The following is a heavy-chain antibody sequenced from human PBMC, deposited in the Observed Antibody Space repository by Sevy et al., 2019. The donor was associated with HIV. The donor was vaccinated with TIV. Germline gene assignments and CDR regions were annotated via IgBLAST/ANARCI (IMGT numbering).Heavy chain of an antibody. CDR3: AKSCGSIIAAGLDY. J-gene: IGHJ4*02. D-gene: IGHD6-6*01. CDR1: GFTFSSYS. CDR2: VSSSSDYI. V-gene: IGHV3-21*01. Sequence: GGSLRLSCVASGFTFSSYSMHWVRQAPGKGLEWVSSVSSSSDYIYYADSVKGRFTISRDNAKNSLYLQMNSLRAEDTAVYYCAKSCGSIIAAGLDYWGQGTLVTVS.